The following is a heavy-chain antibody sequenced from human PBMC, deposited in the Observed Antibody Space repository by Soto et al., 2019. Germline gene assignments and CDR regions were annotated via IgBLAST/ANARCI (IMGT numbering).Heavy chain of an antibody. CDR1: GDSVSSDTYY. CDR3: ARAILGYCTSSSCNGGDYYYGMDV. Sequence: LSLTCTVSGDSVSSDTYYWSWIRQPPGKGLEWIGYLFYTGSTSYNPSLNSRVTMLVDTSKNQCSLKLSSVTAADSAVYYCARAILGYCTSSSCNGGDYYYGMDVWGQGTTVTVSS. CDR2: LFYTGST. V-gene: IGHV4-61*01. D-gene: IGHD2-2*01. J-gene: IGHJ6*02.